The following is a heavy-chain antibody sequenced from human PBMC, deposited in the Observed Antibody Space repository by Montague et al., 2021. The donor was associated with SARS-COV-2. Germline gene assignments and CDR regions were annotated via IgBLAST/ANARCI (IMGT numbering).Heavy chain of an antibody. Sequence: SETLSLTCTVSGGSISSYYWSWIRQPPGKALEWIGYIYYSGSTNYNPSLNSRVTISVDTSKNQFSLKLASVTAADTAVYFCARESDSYTWGTQYFDLWGRGTLVTVSS. CDR2: IYYSGST. J-gene: IGHJ2*01. V-gene: IGHV4-59*01. CDR1: GGSISSYY. CDR3: ARESDSYTWGTQYFDL. D-gene: IGHD5-18*01.